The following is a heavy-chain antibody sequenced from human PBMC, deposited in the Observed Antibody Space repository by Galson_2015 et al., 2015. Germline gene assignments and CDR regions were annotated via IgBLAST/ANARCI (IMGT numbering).Heavy chain of an antibody. V-gene: IGHV3-74*01. D-gene: IGHD6-19*01. Sequence: SLRLSCAASGFTFSSYWMHWVRQAPGKGLVRVSRVNSDGSSTTYADSVKGRFTISRDNAKNTLYLQMNSLRAEDTAVYYCAVLTSMAVAGNWGQGTLVTVSS. CDR1: GFTFSSYW. J-gene: IGHJ4*02. CDR2: VNSDGSST. CDR3: AVLTSMAVAGN.